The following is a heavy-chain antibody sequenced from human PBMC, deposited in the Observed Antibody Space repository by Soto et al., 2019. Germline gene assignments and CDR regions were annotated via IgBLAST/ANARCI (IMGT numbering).Heavy chain of an antibody. J-gene: IGHJ5*02. V-gene: IGHV4-59*11. Sequence: KPAETLSLTCDVSGVSSTSHYWNWIRQSPGMGLEWIGSTYFRGSASYNPSLKSRVTISLDTSKDQLSLTLSAVTAADSAVYYCARDLRSRGWFDPWGPGILVTVSS. CDR2: TYFRGSA. CDR3: ARDLRSRGWFDP. CDR1: GVSSTSHY.